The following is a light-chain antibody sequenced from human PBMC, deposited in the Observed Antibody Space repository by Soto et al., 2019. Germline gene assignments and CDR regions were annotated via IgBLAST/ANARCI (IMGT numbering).Light chain of an antibody. V-gene: IGKV1-5*01. CDR3: QQYNSYSWT. CDR1: ESVSKW. Sequence: DIQMTQSPSFLSASVGDKVTITCRATESVSKWLAWYQEKPGNPPRPLIYDASTLESGVPSRFSGSGSGTEFTLTSGSLQADDFAIYYCQQYNSYSWTFGQGTKVEMK. CDR2: DAS. J-gene: IGKJ1*01.